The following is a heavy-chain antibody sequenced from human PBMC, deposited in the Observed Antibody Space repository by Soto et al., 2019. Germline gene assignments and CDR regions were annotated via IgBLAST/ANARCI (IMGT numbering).Heavy chain of an antibody. CDR2: INHSGST. J-gene: IGHJ4*02. D-gene: IGHD6-13*01. Sequence: LVASETLSLTCTVSGGSVSSGYYWSWIRQPPGKGLEWIGEINHSGSTNYNPSLKSRVTISVDTSKNQFSLKLSSVTAADTAVYYCARGWAAAGPLDYWGQGTPLVTVS. CDR3: ARGWAAAGPLDY. V-gene: IGHV4-34*01. CDR1: GGSVSSGYY.